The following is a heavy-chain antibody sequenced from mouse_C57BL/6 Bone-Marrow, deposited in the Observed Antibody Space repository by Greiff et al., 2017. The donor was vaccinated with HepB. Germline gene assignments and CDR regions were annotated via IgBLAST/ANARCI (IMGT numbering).Heavy chain of an antibody. J-gene: IGHJ4*01. CDR3: ARYELPRADY. D-gene: IGHD1-1*01. CDR1: GFTFTDYY. CDR2: IRNKANGYTT. Sequence: EVKLVESGGGLVQPGGSLSLSCAASGFTFTDYYMSWVRQPPGKALEWLGFIRNKANGYTTEYSASVKGRFTISRDNSQSILYLQMNALRAEDSATYYCARYELPRADYWGQGTSVTVSS. V-gene: IGHV7-3*01.